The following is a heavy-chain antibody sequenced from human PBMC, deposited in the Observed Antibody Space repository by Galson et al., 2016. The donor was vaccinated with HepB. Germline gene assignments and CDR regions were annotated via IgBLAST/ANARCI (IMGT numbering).Heavy chain of an antibody. Sequence: SETLSLTCAVSGGSISDNSWWTWVRQSPGKELEWIGEIYQTGTAHYNPSFTSRATISVDKSKNQISLRLNSVTAADTAGYYCTRGTLGTTASMAFDYWGQGTLVSVSS. V-gene: IGHV4-4*02. CDR3: TRGTLGTTASMAFDY. J-gene: IGHJ4*02. CDR1: GGSISDNSW. CDR2: IYQTGTA. D-gene: IGHD1-26*01.